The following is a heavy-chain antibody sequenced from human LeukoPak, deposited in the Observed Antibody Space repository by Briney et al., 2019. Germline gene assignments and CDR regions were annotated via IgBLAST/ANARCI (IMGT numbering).Heavy chain of an antibody. CDR2: ISNSGSSK. D-gene: IGHD2-15*01. CDR3: ASLTVTGGSLSDY. CDR1: GFTFSEYY. V-gene: IGHV3-11*04. J-gene: IGHJ4*02. Sequence: PGGSLRLSCAASGFTFSEYYMNWVRQVPGKGLEWVSYISNSGSSKYYVDSVKGRFTISRDNAKNSLYLQMNSLRAEDTAVYYCASLTVTGGSLSDYWGQGTLVTVSS.